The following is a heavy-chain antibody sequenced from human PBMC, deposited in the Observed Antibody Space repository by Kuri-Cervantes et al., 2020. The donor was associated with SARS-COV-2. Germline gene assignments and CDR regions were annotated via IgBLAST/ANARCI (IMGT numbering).Heavy chain of an antibody. Sequence: GSLRLSCAFYGESFSGYYWNWIRQSPGKGLEWIGEINHSGSTNYNPSLKSRVTISVDTSKNQFSLKLSSVTAADTAVYYCARDGLTGYYDYYMDVWGKGTTVTVSS. J-gene: IGHJ6*03. CDR2: INHSGST. V-gene: IGHV4-34*01. D-gene: IGHD3-9*01. CDR3: ARDGLTGYYDYYMDV. CDR1: GESFSGYY.